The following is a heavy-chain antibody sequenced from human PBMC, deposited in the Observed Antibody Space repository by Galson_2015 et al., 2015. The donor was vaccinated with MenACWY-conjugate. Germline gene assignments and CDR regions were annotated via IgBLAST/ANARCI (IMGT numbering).Heavy chain of an antibody. V-gene: IGHV3-53*01. CDR3: ARVGGSSLAPFDY. Sequence: SLRLSCATSAFSVGSNYMSWVRQAPGKGPEWVSIIYSGGDTYYADSVKGRFTISRDNSKNTLYLQMNYLRAEDTAVYYCARVGGSSLAPFDYWGQGTLVTVSS. CDR1: AFSVGSNY. CDR2: IYSGGDT. J-gene: IGHJ4*02. D-gene: IGHD6-6*01.